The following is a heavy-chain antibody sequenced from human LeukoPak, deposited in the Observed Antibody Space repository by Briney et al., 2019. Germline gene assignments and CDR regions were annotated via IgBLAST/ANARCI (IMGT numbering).Heavy chain of an antibody. CDR1: GFTVSSNY. CDR2: IYSGSTT. J-gene: IGHJ4*02. D-gene: IGHD3-22*01. Sequence: GGSLRLSCAASGFTVSSNYMSWVRQAPGKGLEWVSIIYSGSTTYYADSVKGRFTISRDHSKNTLYLQMNSLRAGDTAVYYCARDLYYDSSRFFWGQGTLVTVSS. V-gene: IGHV3-66*01. CDR3: ARDLYYDSSRFF.